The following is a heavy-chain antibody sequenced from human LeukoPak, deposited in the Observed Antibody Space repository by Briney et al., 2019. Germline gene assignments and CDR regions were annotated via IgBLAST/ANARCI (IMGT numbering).Heavy chain of an antibody. CDR3: AGSRDGYNYRGDY. Sequence: GGSLRLSCETSGFIFSNCWMTWVRQAPGKGLEWVSSISSSSSYIYYADSVKGRFTISRDNAKNSLYLQMNSLRAEDTAVYYCAGSRDGYNYRGDYWGQGTLVTVSS. CDR2: ISSSSSYI. CDR1: GFIFSNCW. D-gene: IGHD5-24*01. V-gene: IGHV3-21*04. J-gene: IGHJ4*02.